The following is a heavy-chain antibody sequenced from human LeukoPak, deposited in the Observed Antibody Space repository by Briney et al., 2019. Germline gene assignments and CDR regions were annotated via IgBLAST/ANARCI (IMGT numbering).Heavy chain of an antibody. CDR1: GFTLSDHY. V-gene: IGHV3-72*01. CDR3: ARDQFYAFDI. Sequence: GGSLRLSCAASGFTLSDHYIDWVRQAPGKGLEWVGRSGNKASSYTTEYAASVKGRFTLSRDDSKNSLYLQMNSLRDEDTAVYYCARDQFYAFDIWGQGTMVTVSS. J-gene: IGHJ3*02. CDR2: SGNKASSYTT.